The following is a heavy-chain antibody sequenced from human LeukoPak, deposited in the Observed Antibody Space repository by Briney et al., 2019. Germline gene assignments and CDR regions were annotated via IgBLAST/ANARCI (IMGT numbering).Heavy chain of an antibody. Sequence: SVKVSCKASGGTFSSYAISWVRQAPGQGLEWMGGIIPIFGTANYAQKFQGRVTITADESTSTAYMELSSLRSEDTAVYYCAREQSEYGGNPNYYYYYGMDVWGQGTTVTVSS. D-gene: IGHD4-23*01. J-gene: IGHJ6*02. V-gene: IGHV1-69*01. CDR3: AREQSEYGGNPNYYYYYGMDV. CDR1: GGTFSSYA. CDR2: IIPIFGTA.